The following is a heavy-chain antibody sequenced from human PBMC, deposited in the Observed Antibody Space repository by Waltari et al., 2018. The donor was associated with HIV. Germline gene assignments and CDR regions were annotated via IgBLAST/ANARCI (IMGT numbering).Heavy chain of an antibody. CDR1: GYHFNGHY. J-gene: IGHJ4*02. CDR3: ARDGVGDAAFDY. D-gene: IGHD1-26*01. CDR2: INPNSGNT. Sequence: VQVLQSGPEVRKPGASVKGSCRASGYHFNGHYMHWVRQAPGQGLEWMGWINPNSGNTHLAQKFKGKVTMTRVTSIRTAYLEMRRLKSDDTAIYYCARDGVGDAAFDYWGQGTLVTVS. V-gene: IGHV1-2*02.